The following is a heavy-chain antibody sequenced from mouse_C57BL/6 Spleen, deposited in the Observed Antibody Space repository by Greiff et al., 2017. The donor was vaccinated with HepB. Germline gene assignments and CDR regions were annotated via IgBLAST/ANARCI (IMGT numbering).Heavy chain of an antibody. CDR2: INPSSGYT. Sequence: QVHVKQSGAELAKPGASVKLSCKASGYTFTSYWMHWVKQRPGQGLEWIGYINPSSGYTKYNQKFKDKATLTADKSSSTAYMQLSSLTYEDSAVYYCATYYAMDYWGQGTSVTVSS. CDR3: ATYYAMDY. V-gene: IGHV1-7*01. CDR1: GYTFTSYW. J-gene: IGHJ4*01.